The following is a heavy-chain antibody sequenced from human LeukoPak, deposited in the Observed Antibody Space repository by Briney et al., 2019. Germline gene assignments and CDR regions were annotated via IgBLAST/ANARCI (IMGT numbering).Heavy chain of an antibody. D-gene: IGHD1-1*01. CDR1: GFTFSIYA. CDR2: IKSKSEGATR. CDR3: AAGTGNSDFDY. J-gene: IGHJ4*02. Sequence: GSLRLSCAASGFTFSIYAMSWVRQAPGKGLEWIGRIKSKSEGATRDFAAPVKGRVTMSRDESKNTVYLHMDSLKIEDAAMYYCAAGTGNSDFDYWGQGTLVTVSS. V-gene: IGHV3-15*01.